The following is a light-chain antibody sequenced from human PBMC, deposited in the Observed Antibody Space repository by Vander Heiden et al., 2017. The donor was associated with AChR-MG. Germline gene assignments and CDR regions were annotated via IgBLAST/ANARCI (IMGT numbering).Light chain of an antibody. V-gene: IGKV3-15*01. CDR2: GVS. CDR1: QSVGSQ. J-gene: IGKJ2*01. Sequence: EIGVTQFPATLSVSPEEGATLSCRASQSVGSQLLWYQQKPGQAPRLVIYGVSTRATGIPARFSGSGSGTEFTLTISSLQSEDFAVYYCQQYTDWPYTFGQGTKLEVK. CDR3: QQYTDWPYT.